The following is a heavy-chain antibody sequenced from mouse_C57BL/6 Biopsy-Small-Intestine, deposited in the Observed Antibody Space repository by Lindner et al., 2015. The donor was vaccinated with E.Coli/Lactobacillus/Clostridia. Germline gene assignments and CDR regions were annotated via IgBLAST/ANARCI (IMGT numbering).Heavy chain of an antibody. Sequence: VQLQESGAELVKPGASVKLSCTASGFNIKDYYMHWVKQRTEQGLEWIGRIDPEDGETKYAPKFQGKATITADTSSNTAYLQLSSLTSEDTAVYFCAAIYDGYYWYFDVWGTGTTVTVSS. D-gene: IGHD2-3*01. CDR3: AAIYDGYYWYFDV. CDR1: GFNIKDYY. CDR2: IDPEDGET. J-gene: IGHJ1*03. V-gene: IGHV14-2*01.